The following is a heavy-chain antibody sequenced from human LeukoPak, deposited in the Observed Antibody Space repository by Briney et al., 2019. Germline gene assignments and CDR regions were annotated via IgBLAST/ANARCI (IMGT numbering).Heavy chain of an antibody. D-gene: IGHD3-10*01. Sequence: PSETLSLTCTVSGGSISSYYWSWIRQPPGKGLEWIGYIYYSGSTNYNPSLKSRVTISVDTSKNQFSLELSSVTAADTAVYYCASGHYYGSGSYFGWFDPWGQGTLVTVSS. CDR3: ASGHYYGSGSYFGWFDP. V-gene: IGHV4-59*08. J-gene: IGHJ5*02. CDR2: IYYSGST. CDR1: GGSISSYY.